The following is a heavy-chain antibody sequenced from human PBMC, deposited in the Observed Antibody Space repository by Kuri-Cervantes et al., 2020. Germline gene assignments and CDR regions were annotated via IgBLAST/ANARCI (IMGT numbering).Heavy chain of an antibody. V-gene: IGHV3-30-3*01. CDR1: GFTFSSYA. D-gene: IGHD5-24*01. CDR3: ARMGQEDGYNLGAFDI. Sequence: LSLTCAASGFTFSSYAMHWVRQAPGKGLEWVAVISYDGSNKYYVDSVKGRFTISRDNSKNTLFLQMNSLRAEDTAVYYCARMGQEDGYNLGAFDIWGQGTMVTVSS. CDR2: ISYDGSNK. J-gene: IGHJ3*02.